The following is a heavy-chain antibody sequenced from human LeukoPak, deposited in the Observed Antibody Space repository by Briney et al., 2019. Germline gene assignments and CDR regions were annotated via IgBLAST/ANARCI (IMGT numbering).Heavy chain of an antibody. J-gene: IGHJ6*02. Sequence: PGRSLRLSCAASGFTFSSYAIHWVRQAPGKGLEWVAVITYDGNNKYYADSVKGRFTISRDNSKNTLYLHMNSLRAEDTAVYYCAKHYRYDSGRSYYYYGMDVWGQGTTVTVSS. CDR1: GFTFSSYA. CDR3: AKHYRYDSGRSYYYYGMDV. CDR2: ITYDGNNK. V-gene: IGHV3-30*18. D-gene: IGHD3-10*01.